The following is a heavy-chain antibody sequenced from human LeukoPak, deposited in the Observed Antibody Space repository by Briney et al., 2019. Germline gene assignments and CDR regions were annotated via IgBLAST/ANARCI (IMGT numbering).Heavy chain of an antibody. J-gene: IGHJ4*02. CDR3: AKDPFYDILTTDY. CDR2: ISNSDSST. D-gene: IGHD3-9*01. CDR1: AFTFSNYA. Sequence: GGSLRLSCAASAFTFSNYAMSWVRQAPGKGLEWVSTISNSDSSTYYADSVKGRFTISRDNSKNTLYLQMNSLRAEDTAVYYCAKDPFYDILTTDYWGQGTLVTVSS. V-gene: IGHV3-23*01.